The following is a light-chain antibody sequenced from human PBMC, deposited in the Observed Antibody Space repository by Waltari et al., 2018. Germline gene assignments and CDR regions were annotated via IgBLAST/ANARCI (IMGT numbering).Light chain of an antibody. V-gene: IGLV2-8*01. CDR2: EVT. Sequence: QSALTQPPSASGSPGQSVTISCTGTSSHVGGYNYVSWYQQHPGKAPKLMIYEVTKRPSGVPDRFSGSKSGITASLTVSGLQAEDEADYYCSSYGGSNNLVFGGGTKVTVL. J-gene: IGLJ2*01. CDR1: SSHVGGYNY. CDR3: SSYGGSNNLV.